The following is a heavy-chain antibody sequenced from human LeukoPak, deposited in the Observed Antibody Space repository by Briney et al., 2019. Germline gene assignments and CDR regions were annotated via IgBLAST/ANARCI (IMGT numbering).Heavy chain of an antibody. D-gene: IGHD5-24*01. CDR2: IYHGGST. V-gene: IGHV4-30-4*02. J-gene: IGHJ3*02. CDR3: AREGDGYKADAFDI. Sequence: PSETLSLTCTVSGDAINSGDYYWSWIRQTPGKGLEWIDYIYHGGSTYYNPSLKSRVTVSADTSKNQFSLKLSSVTAADTAVYYCAREGDGYKADAFDIWGQGTMVTVPS. CDR1: GDAINSGDYY.